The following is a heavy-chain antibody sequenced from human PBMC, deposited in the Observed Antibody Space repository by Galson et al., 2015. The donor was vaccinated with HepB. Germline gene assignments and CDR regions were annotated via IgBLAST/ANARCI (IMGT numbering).Heavy chain of an antibody. V-gene: IGHV3-30-3*01. J-gene: IGHJ4*02. Sequence: SMRLSCAAYGFTFTGPNMHGVRQAPVKGLVWVAIISPDGITTFYPDSLRGRFTISRDNSKNTLYLQMNSLRPEDTALYYCARDFRWNFDQWGQVTLVTVSS. CDR2: ISPDGITT. D-gene: IGHD1-1*01. CDR3: ARDFRWNFDQ. CDR1: GFTFTGPN.